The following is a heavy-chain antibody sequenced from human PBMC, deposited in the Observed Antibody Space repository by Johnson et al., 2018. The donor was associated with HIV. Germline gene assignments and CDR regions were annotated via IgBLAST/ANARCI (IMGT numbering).Heavy chain of an antibody. J-gene: IGHJ3*02. CDR3: ARETRLLNAFDI. Sequence: QVQLVESGRGVVQPGRSLRLSCAASGFTFSRYGMYWVRQAPGKGLEWVAIISYDGSNKYYADSVKGRFTISRDNSKNTLYLQMNSLRAEDTAVYYCARETRLLNAFDIWGQGTMVTVSS. V-gene: IGHV3-30*03. CDR2: ISYDGSNK. D-gene: IGHD2/OR15-2a*01. CDR1: GFTFSRYG.